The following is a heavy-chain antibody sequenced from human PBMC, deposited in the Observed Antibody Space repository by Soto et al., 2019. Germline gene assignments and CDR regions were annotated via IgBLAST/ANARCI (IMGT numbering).Heavy chain of an antibody. CDR1: GFTVSSDY. CDR3: ARGVGYYYDSSGYRGYWNAFDI. D-gene: IGHD3-22*01. Sequence: LGGALRLSCADSGFTVSSDYMSWVRQARGKGLEWVSVIYSGGSTYYADSVKGRFTISRDNSKNTLYLQMNSLRAEDTAVYYCARGVGYYYDSSGYRGYWNAFDIWGPGTMVTVS. V-gene: IGHV3-53*01. J-gene: IGHJ3*02. CDR2: IYSGGST.